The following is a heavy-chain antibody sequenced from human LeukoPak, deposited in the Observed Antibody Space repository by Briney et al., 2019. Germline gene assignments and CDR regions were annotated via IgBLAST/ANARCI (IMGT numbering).Heavy chain of an antibody. CDR3: ARISIAAAGTEVRPYYYYGMDV. J-gene: IGHJ6*02. D-gene: IGHD6-13*01. Sequence: SETLSLTCTVSGGSISSYYWSWIRQPPGKGLEWIGYIYYSGSTNYNPSLKSRVTISVDTSKNQFSLKLSSVTAADTAVYYCARISIAAAGTEVRPYYYYGMDVWGQGITVTVSS. V-gene: IGHV4-59*01. CDR2: IYYSGST. CDR1: GGSISSYY.